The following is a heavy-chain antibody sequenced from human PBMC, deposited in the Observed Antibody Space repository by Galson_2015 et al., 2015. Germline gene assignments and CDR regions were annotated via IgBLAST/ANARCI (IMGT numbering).Heavy chain of an antibody. CDR2: IVVGSGNT. CDR1: GFTFTSSA. J-gene: IGHJ4*02. CDR3: AKDLFDSSSWHGLDY. V-gene: IGHV1-58*01. D-gene: IGHD6-13*01. Sequence: NVSCKASGFTFTSSAVQWVRQARCPRLARIGWIVVGSGNTNYAQKFQERVTITSDMSTSTAYMELSSLRAEDTAVYYCAKDLFDSSSWHGLDYWGQGTLVTVSS.